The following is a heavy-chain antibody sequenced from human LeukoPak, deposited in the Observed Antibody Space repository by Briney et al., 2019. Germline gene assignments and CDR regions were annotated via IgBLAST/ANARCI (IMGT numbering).Heavy chain of an antibody. V-gene: IGHV3-30*18. CDR1: AFIFSSYW. D-gene: IGHD3-10*01. J-gene: IGHJ4*02. CDR3: AKDRSAVVRASPMDY. Sequence: PGGSLRLSCAASAFIFSSYWMYWVRQAPGRGLEWVALITYDGYYKYYADSVKGRFTISSDNSKNTLYLHMNSLRPEDTAVYYCAKDRSAVVRASPMDYWGQGTLVIVSS. CDR2: ITYDGYYK.